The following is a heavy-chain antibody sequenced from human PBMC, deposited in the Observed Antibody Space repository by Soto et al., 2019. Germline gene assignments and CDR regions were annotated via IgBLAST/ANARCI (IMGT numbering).Heavy chain of an antibody. V-gene: IGHV3-30*18. CDR2: ISYDGSNK. J-gene: IGHJ6*03. CDR3: AKAYCSSTSCLDPDYYYYYMDV. D-gene: IGHD2-2*01. Sequence: GGSLRLSCAASGFTFSSYGMHWVRQAPGKGLEWVAVISYDGSNKYYADSVKGRFTISRDNSKNTLYLQMNSLRAEDTAVYYCAKAYCSSTSCLDPDYYYYYMDVWGKGTTVTVSS. CDR1: GFTFSSYG.